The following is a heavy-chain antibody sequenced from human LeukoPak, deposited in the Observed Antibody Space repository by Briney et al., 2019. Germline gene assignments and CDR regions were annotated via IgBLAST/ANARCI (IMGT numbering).Heavy chain of an antibody. D-gene: IGHD6-19*01. CDR2: ISAYNGNT. CDR1: GGTFSSYA. V-gene: IGHV1-18*01. J-gene: IGHJ4*02. Sequence: ASVKVSCRASGGTFSSYAISWVRQAPGHGLEWMGWISAYNGNTNYAQKLQGRVTMTTDTSTITAYMELRSLRSDDTAVYYCARDLRITVSVAEKMNSGYWGQGTLVTVSS. CDR3: ARDLRITVSVAEKMNSGY.